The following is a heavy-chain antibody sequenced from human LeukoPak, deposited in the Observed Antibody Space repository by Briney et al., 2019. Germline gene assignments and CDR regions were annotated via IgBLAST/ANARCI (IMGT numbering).Heavy chain of an antibody. CDR2: ISSSSSTI. CDR3: ASLYCTNGVCYTNWFDP. D-gene: IGHD2-8*01. Sequence: AGSLSLSCAVSGFTFSSYEMNWVRQAPGKRQELVSYISSSSSTIYYTDSVKGRFTNSRDNAKNSLYLQRNSRRAEDTAVYYCASLYCTNGVCYTNWFDPWGEGTLVTVSS. J-gene: IGHJ5*02. CDR1: GFTFSSYE. V-gene: IGHV3-48*03.